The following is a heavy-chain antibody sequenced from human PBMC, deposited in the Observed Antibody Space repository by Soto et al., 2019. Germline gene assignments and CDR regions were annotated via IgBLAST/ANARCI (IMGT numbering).Heavy chain of an antibody. V-gene: IGHV3-49*03. CDR1: GFTFGDYA. D-gene: IGHD5-18*01. CDR3: TRDRNSYGTNFDY. CDR2: IRSKAYGGTT. J-gene: IGHJ4*02. Sequence: GGSLRLACTASGFTFGDYAMSWFRQAPGKGLEWVGFIRSKAYGGTTEYAASVKGRFTISRDDSKSIAYLQMNSLKTEDTAVYYCTRDRNSYGTNFDYWGQGTLVTVSS.